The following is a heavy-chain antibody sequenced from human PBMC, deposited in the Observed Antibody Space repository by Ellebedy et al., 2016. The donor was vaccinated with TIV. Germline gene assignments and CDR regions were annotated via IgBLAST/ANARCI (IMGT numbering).Heavy chain of an antibody. Sequence: GESLKISCAASGFTFSSYWMTWVRQAPGKGLEWVANIRQDGSRVNYVDSVKGRFTISRDNAKNSLHLQMNGLRAEDTAVYYCARDSGRRNSWDTDYWGQGTQVTVSS. CDR1: GFTFSSYW. CDR2: IRQDGSRV. CDR3: ARDSGRRNSWDTDY. D-gene: IGHD3-10*01. J-gene: IGHJ4*02. V-gene: IGHV3-7*01.